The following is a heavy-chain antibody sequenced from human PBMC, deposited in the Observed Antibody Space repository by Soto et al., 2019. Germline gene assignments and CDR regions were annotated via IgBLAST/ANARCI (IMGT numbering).Heavy chain of an antibody. CDR1: GFTFSNYA. J-gene: IGHJ4*02. Sequence: EVQLLESGGGLVQPGGSLRLTCAASGFTFSNYAMTWVRQAPGKGLEWVSAISSSGGGTYYADFVKGRLTISRDNSKNTLSLQVNSLRAEDTAIYYCAKGGLSTTYYFDYWGQGTLVTVSS. CDR3: AKGGLSTTYYFDY. CDR2: ISSSGGGT. D-gene: IGHD1-1*01. V-gene: IGHV3-23*01.